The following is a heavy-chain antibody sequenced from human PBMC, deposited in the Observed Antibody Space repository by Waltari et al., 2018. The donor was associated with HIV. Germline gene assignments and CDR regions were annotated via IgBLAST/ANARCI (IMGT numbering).Heavy chain of an antibody. D-gene: IGHD3-22*01. V-gene: IGHV1-8*01. J-gene: IGHJ3*01. Sequence: QVQLAQSGAAVRKPGASVKVSCKTSGYTFFSYDINWVRQATGQGLEWMGWMNPRTGNTGSAQKFQGRVTMTRNISITTAYLELSSLTSEDTAVYYCARVTVKARAFDVWGQGTVVTVSS. CDR2: MNPRTGNT. CDR1: GYTFFSYD. CDR3: ARVTVKARAFDV.